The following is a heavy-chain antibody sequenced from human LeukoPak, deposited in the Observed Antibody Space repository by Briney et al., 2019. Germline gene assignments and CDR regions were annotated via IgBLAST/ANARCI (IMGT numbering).Heavy chain of an antibody. V-gene: IGHV3-74*01. CDR3: ARGAVVVTNYFDF. D-gene: IGHD3-22*01. CDR1: GFIFNSHW. J-gene: IGHJ4*02. CDR2: VNSDGRTT. Sequence: GGSLRLSCAASGFIFNSHWMHWVRQAPGKGLAWVSRVNSDGRTTSYADSVKGRFTISRDNSKNTLYLQMGSLRAEDMAVYYCARGAVVVTNYFDFWGQGTLVTVSS.